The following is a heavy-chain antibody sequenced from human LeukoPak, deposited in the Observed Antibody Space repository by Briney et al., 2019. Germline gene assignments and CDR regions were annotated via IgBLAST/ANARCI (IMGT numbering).Heavy chain of an antibody. J-gene: IGHJ4*02. D-gene: IGHD6-19*01. CDR3: ARVTAVADGIGFDY. CDR2: IKQDGSEK. Sequence: PGGSLRLSCAASGFTFSSYWMSWVRQAPGKGLEWVGNIKQDGSEKYYVDSVKGRFTISRDNAKNSLYLQMNSLRAEDTAVYYCARVTAVADGIGFDYWGQGTLVTVSS. CDR1: GFTFSSYW. V-gene: IGHV3-7*01.